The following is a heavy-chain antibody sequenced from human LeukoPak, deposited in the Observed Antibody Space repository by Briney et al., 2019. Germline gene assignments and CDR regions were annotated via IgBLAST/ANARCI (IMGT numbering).Heavy chain of an antibody. CDR3: ARVITGTSFRFDP. CDR2: IYYSGNS. V-gene: IGHV4-61*08. Sequence: SETLSLTCSVSGVSVGSAGYYWTWIRQPPGKGLEWIGYIYYSGNSNYNPFLKSRVTMSLDPSKNRFSLKLSSVTAADTAVYYCARVITGTSFRFDPWGQGTLVTVSS. D-gene: IGHD1-20*01. J-gene: IGHJ5*02. CDR1: GVSVGSAGYY.